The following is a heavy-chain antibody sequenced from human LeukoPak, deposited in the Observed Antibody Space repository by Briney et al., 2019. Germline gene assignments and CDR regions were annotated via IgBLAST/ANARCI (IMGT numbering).Heavy chain of an antibody. D-gene: IGHD2/OR15-2a*01. CDR1: VYTFGTSS. CDR3: TRVLNSNNWGGAFDI. Sequence: ASDNVSCKGFVYTFGTSSISWVRQAPGQRPEWMGWVNPNNGNTQYARGVQGRVTMSTDTSRSTAYMDLMSLRSDDTAVYYCTRVLNSNNWGGAFDIWGQGTTVTVSS. J-gene: IGHJ3*02. CDR2: VNPNNGNT. V-gene: IGHV1-18*01.